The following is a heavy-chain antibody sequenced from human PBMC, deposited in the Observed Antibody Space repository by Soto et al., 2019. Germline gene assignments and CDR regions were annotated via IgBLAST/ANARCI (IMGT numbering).Heavy chain of an antibody. CDR1: GFIFRNYG. CDR2: ISYGGSDK. V-gene: IGHV3-30*18. J-gene: IGHJ4*02. CDR3: VKDSSYGKNGGSHF. D-gene: IGHD1-1*01. Sequence: QVQLVESGGGVVQPGRSLRLSCAASGFIFRNYGMHWVRQAPGKGPEWVAVISYGGSDKYYTDYLKGRFTISRDDSKNTLYLQMNSLRVEDTAVYSCVKDSSYGKNGGSHFWGQGTLVTVSS.